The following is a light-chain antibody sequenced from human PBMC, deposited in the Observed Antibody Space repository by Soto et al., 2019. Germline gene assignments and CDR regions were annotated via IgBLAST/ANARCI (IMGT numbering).Light chain of an antibody. Sequence: QSVLNQPASVSGSPGQSITISCTGTISDVGRDNLVSWYQQHPDKAPKLIIYEDIERPSGVSHRFSGSTSGNTASLTISGLQTEDEAKYFCCSYAGGASVVFGGGTKLTVL. J-gene: IGLJ2*01. CDR2: EDI. CDR1: ISDVGRDNL. CDR3: CSYAGGASVV. V-gene: IGLV2-23*01.